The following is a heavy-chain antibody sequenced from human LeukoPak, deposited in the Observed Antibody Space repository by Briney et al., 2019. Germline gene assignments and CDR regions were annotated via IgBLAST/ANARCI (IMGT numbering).Heavy chain of an antibody. V-gene: IGHV1-18*01. CDR1: GYTFSTYG. Sequence: ASVKVSCTASGYTFSTYGISWVRQAPGQGLEWMGWISTYNGNTNYAQKLHGRVTMTTDTSTSTAYMELRSLRSDDTAMYYCARDPRIVVVPTAIPNNWFDPWGQGTLVTVSS. CDR2: ISTYNGNT. J-gene: IGHJ5*02. D-gene: IGHD2-2*01. CDR3: ARDPRIVVVPTAIPNNWFDP.